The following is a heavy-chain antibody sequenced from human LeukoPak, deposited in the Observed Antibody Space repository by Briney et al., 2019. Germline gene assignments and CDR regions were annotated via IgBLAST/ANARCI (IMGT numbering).Heavy chain of an antibody. V-gene: IGHV4-39*07. J-gene: IGHJ3*02. CDR2: INHSGST. CDR3: ARRPVGVFGPYNWRAGTAFDI. CDR1: GGSISSSSYY. Sequence: PSETLSLTCTVSGGSISSSSYYWGCIRQPPGKGLECIGEINHSGSTNYNPSLKSRVTISVDTYKNQFSLKLSSVTAADTAVYYCARRPVGVFGPYNWRAGTAFDIWGQGAMDTVSP. D-gene: IGHD1-1*01.